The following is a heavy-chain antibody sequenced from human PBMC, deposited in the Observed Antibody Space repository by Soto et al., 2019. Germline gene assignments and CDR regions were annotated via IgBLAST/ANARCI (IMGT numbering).Heavy chain of an antibody. CDR3: ARPMVYDDIWGSYRPLDAFDI. CDR2: MNPNSGNT. CDR1: GYTFTSYD. J-gene: IGHJ3*02. Sequence: QVQLVQSGAEVKKPGASVKVSCKASGYTFTSYDINWVRQATGQGLEWMRWMNPNSGNTGYAQKSQGRVTMTTNTSVSTAYRELSSLRSEDTALYYCARPMVYDDIWGSYRPLDAFDIWGQGTMVTVSS. V-gene: IGHV1-8*01. D-gene: IGHD3-16*02.